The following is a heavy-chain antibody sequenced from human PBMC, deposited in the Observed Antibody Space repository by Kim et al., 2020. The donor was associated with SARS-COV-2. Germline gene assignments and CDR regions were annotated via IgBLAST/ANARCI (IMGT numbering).Heavy chain of an antibody. J-gene: IGHJ4*02. Sequence: GGSLRLSCAASGFTFSSYAMSWVRQAPGKGLEWVSAISGSGGSTYYADSVKGRFTISRDNSKNTLYLQMNSLRAEDTAVYYCANEVDDQHGYSGYDSGGYWGQGTLVTVSS. CDR3: ANEVDDQHGYSGYDSGGY. V-gene: IGHV3-23*01. CDR1: GFTFSSYA. CDR2: ISGSGGST. D-gene: IGHD5-12*01.